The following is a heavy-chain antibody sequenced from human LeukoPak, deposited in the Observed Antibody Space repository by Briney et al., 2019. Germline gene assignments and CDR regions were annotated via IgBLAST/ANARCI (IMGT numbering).Heavy chain of an antibody. Sequence: GGSLRLSCAASGFTFSSYWMSWVRQAPGKGLEWVANIKQDGSGKYYVDSVKGRFTISRDNAKNSLYLQMNSLRAEDTAVYYCARDRDYYDSSGSDYWGQGTLVTVSS. D-gene: IGHD3-22*01. CDR2: IKQDGSGK. CDR3: ARDRDYYDSSGSDY. V-gene: IGHV3-7*01. CDR1: GFTFSSYW. J-gene: IGHJ4*02.